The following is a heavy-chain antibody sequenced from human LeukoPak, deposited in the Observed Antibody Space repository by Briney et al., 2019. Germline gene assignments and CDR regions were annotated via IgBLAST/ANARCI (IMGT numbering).Heavy chain of an antibody. CDR3: ARRAVGNSYYDYMDV. J-gene: IGHJ6*03. D-gene: IGHD6-19*01. CDR2: MNPNSGNT. V-gene: IGHV1-8*03. Sequence: ASVKVSCKASGYTFTSFDITWVRQVTGQGLEWMGWMNPNSGNTDYAHKFQGRVTITRNTSISTAYLELSSLRSEDTAVYYCARRAVGNSYYDYMDVWGKGTTVTIS. CDR1: GYTFTSFD.